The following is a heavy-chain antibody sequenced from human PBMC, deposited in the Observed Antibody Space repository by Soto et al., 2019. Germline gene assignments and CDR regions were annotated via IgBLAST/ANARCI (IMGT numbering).Heavy chain of an antibody. D-gene: IGHD6-19*01. J-gene: IGHJ4*02. CDR1: GYSFTGDY. V-gene: IGHV1-2*02. CDR3: ARDSGPYYFDY. Sequence: GASVKGSFSASGYSFTGDYMHWVRQAPGQGLEWMGWINPNSGGTNYAQKFQGRVTMTRDTSISTAYMELSRRRSDDTAVYYCARDSGPYYFDYWGQGTLVTVS. CDR2: INPNSGGT.